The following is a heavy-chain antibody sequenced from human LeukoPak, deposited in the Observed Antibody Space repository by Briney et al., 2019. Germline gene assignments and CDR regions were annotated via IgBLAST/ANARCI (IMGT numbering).Heavy chain of an antibody. D-gene: IGHD6-19*01. J-gene: IGHJ3*02. CDR1: GGSFSGYW. CDR2: ISHSGST. CDR3: ARDLGSSGWYKWYAFDI. V-gene: IGHV4-34*01. Sequence: ASETLSLTCAVYGGSFSGYWWNWIRQPPGKGLEWIGEISHSGSTNYNPSLKSRVTISVDTSKNQFSLKLSSVTAADTAVYYCARDLGSSGWYKWYAFDIWGQGTMVTVSS.